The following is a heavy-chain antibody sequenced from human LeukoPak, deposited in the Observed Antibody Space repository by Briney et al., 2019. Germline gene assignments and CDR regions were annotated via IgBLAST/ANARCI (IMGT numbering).Heavy chain of an antibody. CDR2: IYYSGNT. J-gene: IGHJ4*02. CDR3: ARSTGTTMFIDY. Sequence: SETLSLTCTVSGGSISPYYWSWIRQPPGKGLEWLGYIYYSGNTDYNPSLKSRVAISVDTSRNQFSLKLSSVTAADTAVYYCARSTGTTMFIDYWGQGTLVTVSS. CDR1: GGSISPYY. V-gene: IGHV4-59*01. D-gene: IGHD3-10*02.